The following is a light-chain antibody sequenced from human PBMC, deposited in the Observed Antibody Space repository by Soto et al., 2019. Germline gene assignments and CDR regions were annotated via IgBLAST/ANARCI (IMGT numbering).Light chain of an antibody. V-gene: IGLV2-14*01. CDR2: GVT. CDR3: TSYTSSSTHV. CDR1: SSDIGGYDY. Sequence: QSALTQPASVSGSPGQSITISCTGTSSDIGGYDYVSWYQHHPGKAPKFIIYGVTNRPSGVSHRFSGSKSANTASLTISGRQAADEADYYCTSYTSSSTHVFGTGTKLTVL. J-gene: IGLJ1*01.